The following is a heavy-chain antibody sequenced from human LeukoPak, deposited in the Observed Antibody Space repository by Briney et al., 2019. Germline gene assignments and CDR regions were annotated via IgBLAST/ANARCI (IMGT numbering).Heavy chain of an antibody. V-gene: IGHV3-7*01. CDR2: IKYDGTVK. J-gene: IGHJ4*02. Sequence: GGSLRLSCTASGFNFRTSWMSWVRQSPRKGLEFLANIKYDGTVKNYVDSVKGRFTISRDNPKNSLYLQMDSLRAEDTAVYYCARDPDSSSFDYWGQGALVTVSS. D-gene: IGHD6-13*01. CDR1: GFNFRTSW. CDR3: ARDPDSSSFDY.